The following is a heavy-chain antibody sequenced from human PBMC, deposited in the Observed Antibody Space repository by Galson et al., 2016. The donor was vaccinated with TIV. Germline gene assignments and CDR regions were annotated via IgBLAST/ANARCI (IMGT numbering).Heavy chain of an antibody. CDR1: GFTFSSYA. Sequence: SLRLSCAASGFTFSSYAMSWVRQAPGKGLEWVSALSGRGGSTSYADSVKGRFIISRDNAKNTLFLQMNSLGAEDTAVYYCVKLELIGIAGVGDEYYFHYWGQGTLVTVSS. J-gene: IGHJ4*02. CDR3: VKLELIGIAGVGDEYYFHY. CDR2: LSGRGGST. D-gene: IGHD3-16*01. V-gene: IGHV3-23*01.